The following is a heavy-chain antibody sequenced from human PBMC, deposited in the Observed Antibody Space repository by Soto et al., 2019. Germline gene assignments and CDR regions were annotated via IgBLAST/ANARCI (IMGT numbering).Heavy chain of an antibody. J-gene: IGHJ4*02. CDR2: ITWNSVYT. CDR3: AKALYGSSSSPIDF. V-gene: IGHV3-9*01. Sequence: EVQLVESGGGLVQPGRSLRLSCAASGFTFDDYAMHWVRQAPGKGLEWVSYITWNSVYTGYADSVKGRFTISRDNANNALYLQMNSLKPEDTALYYCAKALYGSSSSPIDFWGQGTLVTVSS. D-gene: IGHD6-13*01. CDR1: GFTFDDYA.